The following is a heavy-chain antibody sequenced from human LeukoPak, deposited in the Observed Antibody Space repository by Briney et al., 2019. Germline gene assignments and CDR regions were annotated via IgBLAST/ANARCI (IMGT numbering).Heavy chain of an antibody. D-gene: IGHD3-3*01. CDR3: ARSGGDLEWFTVSAFDI. Sequence: SGTLSLTCAVSGGSISSSNWWSWVRQPPGKGLEWIGEIYHSGSTNYNPSLKSRVTISVDTSKNQFSLKLSSVTAADTAVYYCARSGGDLEWFTVSAFDIWGQGTMVTVSS. J-gene: IGHJ3*02. V-gene: IGHV4-4*02. CDR1: GGSISSSNW. CDR2: IYHSGST.